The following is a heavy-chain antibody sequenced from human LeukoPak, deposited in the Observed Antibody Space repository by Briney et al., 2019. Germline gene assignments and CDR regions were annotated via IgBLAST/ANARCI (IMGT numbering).Heavy chain of an antibody. CDR2: ISYDGNNK. J-gene: IGHJ3*02. CDR1: GFTFSGFG. D-gene: IGHD3-16*01. CDR3: AKLWGPYDPLDI. V-gene: IGHV3-30*18. Sequence: PGGSLRLSCAVSGFTFSGFGMHWVRQAPGKGLEWVAVISYDGNNKFYGDSVKGRFTISRDNSKDTLYLQMTSLRPEDTAIYYCAKLWGPYDPLDIWGQGPLVTVSS.